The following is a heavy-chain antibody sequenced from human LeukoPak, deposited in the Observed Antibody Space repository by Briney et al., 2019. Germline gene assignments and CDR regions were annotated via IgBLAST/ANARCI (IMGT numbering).Heavy chain of an antibody. CDR3: ARVGDHYHWYFDL. CDR2: LYSGGDT. Sequence: GGSLRLSCAASGFTFCTQYMNWVRQAPGKGLEWVSILYSGGDTYYADSVKGRFTISRDNSRNTMSLQMNSLRIEDTAVYYCARVGDHYHWYFDLWGRGTLVTVSS. CDR1: GFTFCTQY. J-gene: IGHJ2*01. V-gene: IGHV3-53*01. D-gene: IGHD3-10*01.